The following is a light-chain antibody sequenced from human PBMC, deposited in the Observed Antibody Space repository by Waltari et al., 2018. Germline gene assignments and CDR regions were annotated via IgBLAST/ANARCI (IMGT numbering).Light chain of an antibody. CDR3: CSRDTSGKHYV. J-gene: IGLJ1*01. Sequence: SSELTQEPAVSVALGQTVRITCQGDSLRSYYASWYQKKPGQAPIFVIYDKANRPPGIPDRLSGSRSGDTASLTITGAQAEDEADYYCCSRDTSGKHYVFGAGTKVTVL. CDR2: DKA. V-gene: IGLV3-19*01. CDR1: SLRSYY.